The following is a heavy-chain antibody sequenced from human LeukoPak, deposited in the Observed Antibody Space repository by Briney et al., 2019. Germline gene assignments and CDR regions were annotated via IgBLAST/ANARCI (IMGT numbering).Heavy chain of an antibody. Sequence: PGGSLRLSCAASGFTFSSDGMHWVRQAPGKGLEWVAVISYDGSNKYYADSVKGRFTISRDNSKNTLYLQMNSLRAEDTAVYYCARDPEGGYSYGRVDYWGQGTLVTVSS. CDR2: ISYDGSNK. CDR3: ARDPEGGYSYGRVDY. J-gene: IGHJ4*02. V-gene: IGHV3-30*03. CDR1: GFTFSSDG. D-gene: IGHD5-18*01.